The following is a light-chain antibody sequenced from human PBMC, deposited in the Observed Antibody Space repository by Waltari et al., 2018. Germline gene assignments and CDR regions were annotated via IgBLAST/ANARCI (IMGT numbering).Light chain of an antibody. V-gene: IGKV3-20*01. CDR3: HQYGTTPYS. Sequence: EIVLAQSPGTLSLSPGERVTLSCRASQSVNGNYLAWYQQEPGQAPRLLIYGAYSRATGIPDRFSGSGSGTEFSLTISRLEPEDFAVYHCHQYGTTPYSFGQGTKLEIK. CDR2: GAY. J-gene: IGKJ2*03. CDR1: QSVNGNY.